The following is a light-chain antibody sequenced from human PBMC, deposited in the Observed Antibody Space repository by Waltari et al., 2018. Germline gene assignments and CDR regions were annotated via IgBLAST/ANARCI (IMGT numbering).Light chain of an antibody. V-gene: IGLV2-8*01. J-gene: IGLJ1*01. CDR3: SSYAHINHFV. CDR2: EVT. CDR1: TSDVAAYNY. Sequence: QSVLTQPTPATGSPGQSGTISCTGTTSDVAAYNYISLYQHHPVKVPTLLMYEVTTRPSGVPDRFSGPTSGNTASLTVSGLQADDEADYYCSSYAHINHFVFGTGTKVTVL.